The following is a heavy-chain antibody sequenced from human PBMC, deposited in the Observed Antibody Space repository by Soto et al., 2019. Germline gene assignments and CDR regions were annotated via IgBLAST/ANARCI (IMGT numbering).Heavy chain of an antibody. CDR1: GFSFIDYT. V-gene: IGHV3-21*03. J-gene: IGHJ4*02. D-gene: IGHD5-12*01. CDR3: ARDLGGYDRFDR. Sequence: EVHLVESGGGLVKPGGSLRLSCAVSGFSFIDYTMAWVRQTPGNGLEWVSSISSDGGYITYADSFKGRFTISRDDAKKSVFLQLDSLRLEDTTLYYCARDLGGYDRFDRWGKGTLVTVSS. CDR2: ISSDGGYI.